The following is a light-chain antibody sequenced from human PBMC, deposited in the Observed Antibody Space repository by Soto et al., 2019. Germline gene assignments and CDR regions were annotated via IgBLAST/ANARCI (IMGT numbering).Light chain of an antibody. CDR2: ETS. V-gene: IGKV1-5*03. J-gene: IGKJ1*01. CDR1: QTISSW. Sequence: DIQMTQSPSTLSATVGDRVTITCRASQTISSWLAWYQQRAGKAPKLLIYETSNLENGVPSRFSGSGSGTEFTLTISNLQPADFSTYVCQQYYSFPWTFGQGTKVEVK. CDR3: QQYYSFPWT.